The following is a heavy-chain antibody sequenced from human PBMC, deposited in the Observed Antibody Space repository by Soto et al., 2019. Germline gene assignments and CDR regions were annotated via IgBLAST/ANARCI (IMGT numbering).Heavy chain of an antibody. D-gene: IGHD6-19*01. J-gene: IGHJ4*02. CDR3: ARVWPGGWSFY. Sequence: GGSLRLSCAASGFTFSSYSMNWVHQAPGKGLEWVSSISSSSSYIYYADSVKGRFTISRDNAKNSLYLQMNSLRAEDTAVYYCARVWPGGWSFYWGQGTLVTVSS. V-gene: IGHV3-21*01. CDR1: GFTFSSYS. CDR2: ISSSSSYI.